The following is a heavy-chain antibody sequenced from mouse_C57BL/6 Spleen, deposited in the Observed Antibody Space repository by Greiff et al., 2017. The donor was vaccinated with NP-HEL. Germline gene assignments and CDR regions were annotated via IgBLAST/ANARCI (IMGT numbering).Heavy chain of an antibody. J-gene: IGHJ4*01. D-gene: IGHD1-1*01. Sequence: QVQLQQPGAELVMPGASVKLSCKASGYTFTSYWMHWVKQRPGQGLEWIGEIDPSDSYTNYNQKFKGKSTLTVDKSSSTAYMQLSSLTSEDSAVYYCARSRYYGSSHEGIDAMDYWGQGTSVTVSS. V-gene: IGHV1-69*01. CDR3: ARSRYYGSSHEGIDAMDY. CDR1: GYTFTSYW. CDR2: IDPSDSYT.